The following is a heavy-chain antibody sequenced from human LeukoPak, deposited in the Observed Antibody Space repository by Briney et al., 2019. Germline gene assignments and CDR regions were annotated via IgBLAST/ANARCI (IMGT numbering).Heavy chain of an antibody. J-gene: IGHJ5*02. CDR3: ARSPLTMVRGVNLWFDP. CDR2: IYCSGST. Sequence: PSETLSLTCTVSGGSISSSSYYWGWIRQPPGKGLEWIGSIYCSGSTYYNPSLKSRVTISVDTSKNQFSLKLSSLTAADTAVYYCARSPLTMVRGVNLWFDPWGQGTLVTVSS. CDR1: GGSISSSSYY. V-gene: IGHV4-39*01. D-gene: IGHD3-10*01.